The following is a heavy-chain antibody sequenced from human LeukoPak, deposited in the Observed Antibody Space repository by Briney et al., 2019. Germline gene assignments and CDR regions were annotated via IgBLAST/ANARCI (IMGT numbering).Heavy chain of an antibody. V-gene: IGHV3-23*01. J-gene: IGHJ4*02. CDR3: AKRGVVIRVILVGFHKEAYYFES. CDR1: GITLSNYG. CDR2: ISDSGGNT. D-gene: IGHD3/OR15-3a*01. Sequence: GGSLRLSCAVSGITLSNYGMSWVRQAPGKGLEWVAGISDSGGNTKYADSVKGRFTISRDNPKDTLYLQTNSLRAEDTAVYFCAKRGVVIRVILVGFHKEAYYFESWGQGALVTVSS.